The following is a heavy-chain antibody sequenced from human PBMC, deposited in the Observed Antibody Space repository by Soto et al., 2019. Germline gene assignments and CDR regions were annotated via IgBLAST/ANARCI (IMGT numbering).Heavy chain of an antibody. CDR3: AKRPASIITFDY. CDR1: GFTFSNYA. D-gene: IGHD2-2*01. V-gene: IGHV3-23*01. CDR2: ISGNGGST. J-gene: IGHJ4*02. Sequence: GXSLRLSCAASGFTFSNYALIWFRQAPGNGLEWVSTISGNGGSTYYADSVKGRFTISRDNSKNMLFLQINSLRDDDSAVYYCAKRPASIITFDYWGQGTPVTVSS.